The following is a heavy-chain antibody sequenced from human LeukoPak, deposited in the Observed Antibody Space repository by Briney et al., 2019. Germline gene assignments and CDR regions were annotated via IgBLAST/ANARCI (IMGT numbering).Heavy chain of an antibody. CDR1: GGFITSYY. CDR3: ARHVAATGIADYFHY. D-gene: IGHD6-13*01. CDR2: LYYSGTN. Sequence: SETLSLTCTVSGGFITSYYWSWLRQPPGKGLEWIGYLYYSGTNQYNPSLKSRVTISADKSKNQISLSLTSVTATDTAIYYCARHVAATGIADYFHYWGQGSLVTVSS. V-gene: IGHV4-59*08. J-gene: IGHJ1*01.